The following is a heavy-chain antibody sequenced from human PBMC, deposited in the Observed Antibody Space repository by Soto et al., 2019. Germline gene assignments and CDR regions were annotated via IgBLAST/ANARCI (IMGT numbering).Heavy chain of an antibody. J-gene: IGHJ3*02. Sequence: SETLSLTCTVSGGSISSGDYYWSWIRQPPGKGLEWIGYIYYSGSTYYNPSLKSRVTISVDTSKNQFSLKLSSVTAADTAVYYCARDLGYYYDSSGYWNDAFDIWGQGTMVTVSS. CDR2: IYYSGST. CDR1: GGSISSGDYY. D-gene: IGHD3-22*01. CDR3: ARDLGYYYDSSGYWNDAFDI. V-gene: IGHV4-30-4*01.